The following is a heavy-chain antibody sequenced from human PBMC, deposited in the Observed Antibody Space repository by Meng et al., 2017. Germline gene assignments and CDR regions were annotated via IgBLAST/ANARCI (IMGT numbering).Heavy chain of an antibody. D-gene: IGHD2-15*01. CDR3: ARDGPPSPYCSGGSCYHDDAFDI. Sequence: LRLSCTVSGGSISSGGYYWSWIRQHPGKGLEWIGYIYYSGSTYYNPSLKSRVTISVDTSKNQFSLKLSSVTAADTAVYYCARDGPPSPYCSGGSCYHDDAFDIWGQGTMVTVSS. V-gene: IGHV4-31*03. CDR2: IYYSGST. J-gene: IGHJ3*02. CDR1: GGSISSGGYY.